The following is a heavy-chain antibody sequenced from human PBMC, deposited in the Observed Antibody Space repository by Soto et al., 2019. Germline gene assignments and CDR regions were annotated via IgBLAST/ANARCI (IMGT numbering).Heavy chain of an antibody. J-gene: IGHJ4*02. CDR3: ARLRAPLGVGFDY. CDR2: IYYSGST. V-gene: IGHV4-31*03. CDR1: GGSISSGGYY. D-gene: IGHD3-3*01. Sequence: SETLSLTCTVSGGSISSGGYYWSWIRQHPGKGLEWIGYIYYSGSTYYNPSLKSRVTISVDTSKNQFSLKLSSVTAADTAVYYCARLRAPLGVGFDYWGQGTLVTVSS.